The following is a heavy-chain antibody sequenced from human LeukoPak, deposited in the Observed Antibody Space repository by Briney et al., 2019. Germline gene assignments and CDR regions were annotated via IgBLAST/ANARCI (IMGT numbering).Heavy chain of an antibody. CDR1: GFTVSSNY. Sequence: GGSLRLSCAASGFTVSSNYMSWVRQAPGKGLEWVSVIYSGGSTYYADSVKGRFTISRDNSKNTLYLQMNSLRAEDTAVYYCARDSAYSGGWRKFDYWGQGTLVTVSS. J-gene: IGHJ4*02. V-gene: IGHV3-66*01. CDR2: IYSGGST. D-gene: IGHD6-19*01. CDR3: ARDSAYSGGWRKFDY.